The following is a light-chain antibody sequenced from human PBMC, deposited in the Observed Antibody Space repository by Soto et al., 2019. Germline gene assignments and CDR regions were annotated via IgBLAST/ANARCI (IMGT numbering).Light chain of an antibody. CDR1: ASDIGRYNY. CDR2: EVT. J-gene: IGLJ1*01. Sequence: QSALTQPPSASGSPGQSVTTSCIGTASDIGRYNYVSWYQHHPGKAPKLIIYEVTKRPSGVPDRFSGSKSGNTASLTVSGLQADDEADYYCNSYVGGNNYVFGTGTKVTVL. V-gene: IGLV2-8*01. CDR3: NSYVGGNNYV.